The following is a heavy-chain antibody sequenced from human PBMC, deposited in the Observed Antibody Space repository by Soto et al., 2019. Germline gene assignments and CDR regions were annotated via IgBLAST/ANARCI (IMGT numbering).Heavy chain of an antibody. J-gene: IGHJ4*02. V-gene: IGHV3-21*01. CDR1: GFTFSSYS. Sequence: GGSLRLSCAASGFTFSSYSMNWVRQAPGKGLEWVSSISSSSSYIYYANSVKGRFTISRDNAKNSRYLKMNSLRAEDTAVYYCARDGAGEVTTYYYDSSGYYEIDYWGQGTLVTVSS. CDR3: ARDGAGEVTTYYYDSSGYYEIDY. CDR2: ISSSSSYI. D-gene: IGHD3-22*01.